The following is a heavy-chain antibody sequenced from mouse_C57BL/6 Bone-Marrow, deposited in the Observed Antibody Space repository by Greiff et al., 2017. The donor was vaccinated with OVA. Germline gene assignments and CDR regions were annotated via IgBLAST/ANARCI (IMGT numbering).Heavy chain of an antibody. CDR2: FHPYNDDT. D-gene: IGHD1-1*01. CDR1: GYTFTTYP. V-gene: IGHV1-47*01. J-gene: IGHJ2*01. Sequence: VQLVESGAELVKPGASVKMSCKASGYTFTTYPIEWMKQNHGKSLEWIGNFHPYNDDTKYNEKFKGKATLTVEKSSSTVYLELSRLTSDDSAVYYCASPSNFDGSPYYFDYWGQGTTLTVSS. CDR3: ASPSNFDGSPYYFDY.